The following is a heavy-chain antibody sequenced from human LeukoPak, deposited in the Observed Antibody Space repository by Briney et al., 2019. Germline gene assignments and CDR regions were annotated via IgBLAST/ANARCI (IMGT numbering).Heavy chain of an antibody. CDR3: AKVSGRIQIWPQPFGDGMDV. CDR2: ISDSGSAT. J-gene: IGHJ6*02. V-gene: IGHV3-23*01. Sequence: PGGSLRLSCAASGFTVSSNYMSWVRQAPGKGLEWVSSISDSGSATYYIDSVRGRFTISRDNSKNMLYLQMNSLRAEDTAVYYCAKVSGRIQIWPQPFGDGMDVWGQGTTVTVSS. D-gene: IGHD3-10*01. CDR1: GFTVSSNY.